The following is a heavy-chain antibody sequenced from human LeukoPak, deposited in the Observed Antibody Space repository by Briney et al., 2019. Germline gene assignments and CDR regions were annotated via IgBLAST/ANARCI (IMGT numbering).Heavy chain of an antibody. CDR1: GFSFSNYA. V-gene: IGHV3-30-3*01. Sequence: PPGGSLRLSCAASGFSFSNYALHWVRQAPGKGLEWVAVISYDGSNKYYADSVKGRFTISRDNSKNTLYLQMNSLRAEDTAVYYCAKAQVGAILHAFDIWGQGTMVTVSS. CDR3: AKAQVGAILHAFDI. CDR2: ISYDGSNK. J-gene: IGHJ3*02. D-gene: IGHD1-26*01.